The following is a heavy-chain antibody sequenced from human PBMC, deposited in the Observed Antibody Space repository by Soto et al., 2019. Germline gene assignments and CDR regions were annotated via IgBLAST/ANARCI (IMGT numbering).Heavy chain of an antibody. D-gene: IGHD3-10*01. J-gene: IGHJ4*02. CDR1: GFTFSSYA. CDR2: ISGSGGST. Sequence: GGSLRLSCAASGFTFSSYAMSWVRQAPGKGLEWVSAISGSGGSTYYADSVKGRFTISRDNSKNTLYLQMNSLRAEDTAVYYCAKDRDGYYYGSGSSPLLDYWGQGTLVTVSS. CDR3: AKDRDGYYYGSGSSPLLDY. V-gene: IGHV3-23*01.